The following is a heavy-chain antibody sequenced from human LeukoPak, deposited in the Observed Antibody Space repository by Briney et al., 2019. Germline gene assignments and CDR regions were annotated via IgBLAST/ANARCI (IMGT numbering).Heavy chain of an antibody. V-gene: IGHV1-2*02. CDR2: INPSNGDT. D-gene: IGHD3-10*01. Sequence: VASVKVSCKASGYTFTGYYLHWVRQAPGQGLEWMGWINPSNGDTDYAQEFQGRVTMTRDTSIRTAYMDLSRLRFDDTAVYYCAKVATLVRGVRGYFDYWGQGTLVTVSS. CDR1: GYTFTGYY. CDR3: AKVATLVRGVRGYFDY. J-gene: IGHJ4*02.